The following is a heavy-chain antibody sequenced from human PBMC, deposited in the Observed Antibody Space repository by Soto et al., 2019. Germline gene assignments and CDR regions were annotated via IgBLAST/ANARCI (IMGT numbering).Heavy chain of an antibody. Sequence: QVQLQESGPGLVKPSQTLSLTCTVSGGSISSGDYYWSWIRQPPGKGLEWIGYIYYSGSTYYNPSLKSRVTIAVDTSKNQFSLRLSSVTVADTAVYYCARDIVVVPALEYAFDIWGQGTMVTVSS. J-gene: IGHJ3*02. D-gene: IGHD2-2*01. CDR2: IYYSGST. CDR3: ARDIVVVPALEYAFDI. V-gene: IGHV4-30-4*01. CDR1: GGSISSGDYY.